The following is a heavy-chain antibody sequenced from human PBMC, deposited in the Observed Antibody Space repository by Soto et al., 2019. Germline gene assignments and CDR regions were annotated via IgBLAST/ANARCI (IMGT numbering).Heavy chain of an antibody. J-gene: IGHJ6*02. CDR3: ARFDYGDFYYYYGMDV. V-gene: IGHV1-18*01. CDR2: ISAYNGNT. Sequence: ASVKVSCKASGYTFTSCGISWVRQAPGQGLEWMGWISAYNGNTNYAQKLQGRVTMTTDTSTSTAYMELRSLRSDDTAVYYCARFDYGDFYYYYGMDVWGQGTTVTVSS. D-gene: IGHD4-17*01. CDR1: GYTFTSCG.